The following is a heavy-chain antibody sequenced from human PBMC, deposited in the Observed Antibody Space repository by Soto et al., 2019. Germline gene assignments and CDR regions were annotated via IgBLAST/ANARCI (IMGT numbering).Heavy chain of an antibody. V-gene: IGHV4-30-4*01. J-gene: IGHJ6*02. D-gene: IGHD3-3*01. Sequence: SETLSLTCTVSGGSISSGDYYWSWIRQPPGKGLEWIGYIYYSGSTYYNPSLKSRVTISVDTSKNQFSLKLSSVTAADTAVYYCARDPLLRKVTIFGVVTPYGMDVWGQGTTVTVSS. CDR1: GGSISSGDYY. CDR2: IYYSGST. CDR3: ARDPLLRKVTIFGVVTPYGMDV.